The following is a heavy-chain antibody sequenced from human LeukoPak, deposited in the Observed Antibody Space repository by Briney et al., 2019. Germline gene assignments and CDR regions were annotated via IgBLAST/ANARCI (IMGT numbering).Heavy chain of an antibody. D-gene: IGHD5-18*01. V-gene: IGHV3-11*05. CDR2: ISSSSSYT. J-gene: IGHJ4*02. CDR1: GFTFSDYY. Sequence: GGSLRRSCAASGFTFSDYYMSWIRQAPGKGLEWVSYISSSSSYTNYADSVKGRFTISRDNAKNSLYLQMNSLRAEDTAVYYCAREDTAMVVFDYWGQGTLVTVSS. CDR3: AREDTAMVVFDY.